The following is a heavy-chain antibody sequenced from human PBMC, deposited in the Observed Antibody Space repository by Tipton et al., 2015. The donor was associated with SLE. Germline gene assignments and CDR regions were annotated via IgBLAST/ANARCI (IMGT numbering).Heavy chain of an antibody. V-gene: IGHV3-49*04. CDR2: IRRQSDGGTT. CDR1: GFSFSDFA. Sequence: SLRLSCAASGFSFSDFAMSWVRQAPGKGLEWVGLIRRQSDGGTTEYAASVKGRFTISRDDSKSIAYLQMYSLKTEDTAVYSCTRADSAYDLHFFDFWGQGSLVTVSS. CDR3: TRADSAYDLHFFDF. J-gene: IGHJ4*02. D-gene: IGHD5-12*01.